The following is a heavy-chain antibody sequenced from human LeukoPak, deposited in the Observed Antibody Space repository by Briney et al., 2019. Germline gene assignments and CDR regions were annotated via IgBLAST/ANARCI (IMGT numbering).Heavy chain of an antibody. V-gene: IGHV5-51*01. CDR1: GYTFTSYW. Sequence: GESLKISCKASGYTFTSYWIAWVRQMPGKGLELMGIIYPGDSDTRYSPSFQGQVTMSVDKSISTAYLQWSSLRASDTAVYYCAKGGTIVGETSHFDYWGQGTLVTVSS. J-gene: IGHJ4*02. D-gene: IGHD1-26*01. CDR3: AKGGTIVGETSHFDY. CDR2: IYPGDSDT.